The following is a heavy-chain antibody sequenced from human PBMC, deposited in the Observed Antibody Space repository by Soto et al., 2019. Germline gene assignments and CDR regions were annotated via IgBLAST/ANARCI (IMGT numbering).Heavy chain of an antibody. CDR2: INPNSGGT. CDR3: ARALLWFGELLPPYGMDV. D-gene: IGHD3-10*01. V-gene: IGHV1-2*04. CDR1: GYTFTVYY. J-gene: IGHJ6*02. Sequence: ASVKVSCKASGYTFTVYYMHWVRQAPGQGLEWMGWINPNSGGTNYAQKFQGWVTMTRDTSISTAYMELSRLRSDDTAVYYCARALLWFGELLPPYGMDVWGQGTTVTVSS.